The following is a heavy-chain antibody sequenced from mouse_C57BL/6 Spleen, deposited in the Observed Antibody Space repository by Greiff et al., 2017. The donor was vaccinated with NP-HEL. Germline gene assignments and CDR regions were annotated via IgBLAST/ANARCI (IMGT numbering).Heavy chain of an antibody. CDR3: ARNYYSNPLGYFDY. J-gene: IGHJ2*01. V-gene: IGHV1-64*01. D-gene: IGHD2-5*01. CDR2: IHPNSGST. CDR1: GYTFTSYW. Sequence: QVQLQQSGAELVKPGASVKLSCKASGYTFTSYWMHWVKQRPGQGLEWIGMIHPNSGSTNYNEKFKSKATLTVDKSSSTAYMQLSSLTSEDSAVYYGARNYYSNPLGYFDYWGQGTTLTVSS.